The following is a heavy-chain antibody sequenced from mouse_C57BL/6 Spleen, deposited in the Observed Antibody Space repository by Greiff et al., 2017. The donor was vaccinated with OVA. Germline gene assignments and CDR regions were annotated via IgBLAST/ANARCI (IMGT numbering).Heavy chain of an antibody. CDR1: GFTFSSYA. Sequence: EVQGVESGGGLVKPGGSLKLSCAASGFTFSSYAMSWVRQTPEKRLEWVATISDGGSYTYYPDNVKGRFTISRDNAKNNLYLQMSHLKSEDTAMYYCAGDIEGDAMDYWGQGTSVTVSS. J-gene: IGHJ4*01. V-gene: IGHV5-4*01. CDR3: AGDIEGDAMDY. CDR2: ISDGGSYT.